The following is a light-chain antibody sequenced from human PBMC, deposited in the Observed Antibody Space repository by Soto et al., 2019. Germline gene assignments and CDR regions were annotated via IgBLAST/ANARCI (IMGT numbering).Light chain of an antibody. Sequence: QSVLTQPASVSGSPGQSITISCTGTSSDVGSYNLVSWYQQHPGKAPKLMIYEGSKRPSGVSNRFSGSKSGNTASLTISGLQAEDEADYYCCSYADSRTFVFGSGTKVT. CDR1: SSDVGSYNL. CDR3: CSYADSRTFV. J-gene: IGLJ1*01. V-gene: IGLV2-23*03. CDR2: EGS.